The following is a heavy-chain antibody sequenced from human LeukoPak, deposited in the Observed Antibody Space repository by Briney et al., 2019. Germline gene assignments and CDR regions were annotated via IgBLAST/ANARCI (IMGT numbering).Heavy chain of an antibody. Sequence: PGGSLRLSCAASGFTVSSNHMSWVRQAPGKGLDWVSSIYTSGSTNYAESVKVRFTISRDISKNTLYLQMNSLRAEDTAVYYCARWGRDSSGLYSYQFDYWGQGTLVIVSS. CDR2: IYTSGST. CDR1: GFTVSSNH. J-gene: IGHJ4*02. V-gene: IGHV3-53*01. CDR3: ARWGRDSSGLYSYQFDY. D-gene: IGHD3-22*01.